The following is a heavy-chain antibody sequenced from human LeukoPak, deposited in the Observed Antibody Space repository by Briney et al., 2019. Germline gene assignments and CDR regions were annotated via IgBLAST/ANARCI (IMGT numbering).Heavy chain of an antibody. CDR3: VRGNDH. CDR1: GFTFSRHG. J-gene: IGHJ5*02. Sequence: GKSLRLSCSASGFTFSRHGMHWVRQAPGKGLEWVAVIWYDASNKYYADSVRGRFTVSRDNSKNTMYLQMNSLRAEDTAVYYCVRGNDHWGQGTLVTVSS. V-gene: IGHV3-33*01. CDR2: IWYDASNK.